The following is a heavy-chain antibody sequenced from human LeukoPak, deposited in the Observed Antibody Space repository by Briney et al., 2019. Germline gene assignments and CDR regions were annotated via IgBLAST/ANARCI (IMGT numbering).Heavy chain of an antibody. CDR1: GFTFSSYW. CDR2: INSDGSST. Sequence: GGSLRLSCAASGFTFSSYWMHCVRQAPGKGLVWVSRINSDGSSTSYADSVKGRFTISRDNAKNTLYLQMNSLRAEDTAVYYCAREQANSYYDFWSGQNSLLDYWGQGTLVTVSS. V-gene: IGHV3-74*01. D-gene: IGHD3-3*01. CDR3: AREQANSYYDFWSGQNSLLDY. J-gene: IGHJ4*02.